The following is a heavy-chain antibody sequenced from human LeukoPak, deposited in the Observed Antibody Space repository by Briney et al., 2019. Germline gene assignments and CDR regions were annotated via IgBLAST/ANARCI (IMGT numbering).Heavy chain of an antibody. CDR2: ISGNSGGI. CDR3: AKDIHDYVWGSYLHY. V-gene: IGHV3-9*01. J-gene: IGHJ4*02. Sequence: SGGSLRLSCAACGVTFYDYVVHSVREAPGEGGGWGSGISGNSGGIGYADSVKRRYTISRENAKNSLYLQMNSLRAEDTALYYCAKDIHDYVWGSYLHYWGQGTLVTVSS. D-gene: IGHD3-16*02. CDR1: GVTFYDYV.